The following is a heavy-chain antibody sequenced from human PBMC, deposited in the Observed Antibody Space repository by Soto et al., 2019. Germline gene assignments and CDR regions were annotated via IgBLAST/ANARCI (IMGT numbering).Heavy chain of an antibody. CDR3: ARWDGSGSYYIGAYFDY. Sequence: QVQLQESGPGLVKPSETLSLTCTVSGGSISSYYWSWIRQPPGKGLEWIGYIYYSGSTNYNPSLKSRVTISVDTSKNQFSLKLSSVTAADTAVYYCARWDGSGSYYIGAYFDYWGQGTLVTVSS. J-gene: IGHJ4*02. CDR1: GGSISSYY. V-gene: IGHV4-59*01. D-gene: IGHD3-10*01. CDR2: IYYSGST.